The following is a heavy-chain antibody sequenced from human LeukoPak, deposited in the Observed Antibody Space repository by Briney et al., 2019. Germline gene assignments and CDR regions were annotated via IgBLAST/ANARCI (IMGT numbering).Heavy chain of an antibody. J-gene: IGHJ4*02. CDR3: ASFPGRTPLNY. V-gene: IGHV4-34*01. CDR1: GGSFSGYY. CDR2: INHSGST. Sequence: KPSETLSLTCAVYGGSFSGYYWSWIRQPPGKGLEWIGEINHSGSTNYNPSLKSRVTISVDTSKNQFSLKLSSVTAADTAVYYCASFPGRTPLNYWGQGTLVTVSS. D-gene: IGHD1-26*01.